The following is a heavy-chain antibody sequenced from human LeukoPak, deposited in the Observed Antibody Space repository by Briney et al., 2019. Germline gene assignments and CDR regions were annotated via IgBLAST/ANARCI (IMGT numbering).Heavy chain of an antibody. CDR3: AKEGRSLQTY. J-gene: IGHJ4*02. CDR2: IKEDGTET. V-gene: IGHV3-7*03. D-gene: IGHD5-24*01. Sequence: GGSLRLSCAASEFSVSSNYMSWVRQAPGKGLEWVANIKEDGTETYYVDSVKGRFTISRDNAKNSLYLQMNSLRVEDTAVYYCAKEGRSLQTYWGQGTLVTVSS. CDR1: EFSVSSNY.